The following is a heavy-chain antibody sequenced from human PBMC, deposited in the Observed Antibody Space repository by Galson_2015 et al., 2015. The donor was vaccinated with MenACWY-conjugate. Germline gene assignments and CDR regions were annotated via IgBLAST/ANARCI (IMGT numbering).Heavy chain of an antibody. CDR2: TYYRSKWYN. J-gene: IGHJ4*02. V-gene: IGHV6-1*01. D-gene: IGHD2-2*01. CDR1: GDSVSSNSAA. Sequence: CAISGDSVSSNSAAWNWIRQSPSRGLEWLGRTYYRSKWYNDYAVSVKSRITINPDTSKNQFSLQLNSVTPEDTAVYYCARGIWDCSSTSCESWGQGTLVTVSS. CDR3: ARGIWDCSSTSCES.